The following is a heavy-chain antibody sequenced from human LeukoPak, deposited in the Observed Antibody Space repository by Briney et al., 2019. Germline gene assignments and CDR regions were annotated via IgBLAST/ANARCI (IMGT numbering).Heavy chain of an antibody. D-gene: IGHD1-14*01. V-gene: IGHV4-31*03. J-gene: IGHJ4*02. Sequence: SETLSLTCTVSGGSISSGGYYWSWIRQHPGKGLEWIGYIYYSGSTYYNPSLKSRVTISVVTSKNQFSLKLSSVTAADTAVYYCARAGSNKIKNFDYWGQGTLVTVSS. CDR3: ARAGSNKIKNFDY. CDR2: IYYSGST. CDR1: GGSISSGGYY.